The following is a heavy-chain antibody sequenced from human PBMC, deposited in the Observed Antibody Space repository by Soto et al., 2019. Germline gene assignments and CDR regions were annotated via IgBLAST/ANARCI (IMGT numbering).Heavy chain of an antibody. CDR3: ARGKTYDFWSGYLGPNDY. Sequence: PGGSLRLSCAASGFTFSSYAMHWVRQAPGKGLEWVAVISYDGSNKYYADSVKGRFTISRDNSKNTLYLQMNSLRAEDTAVYYCARGKTYDFWSGYLGPNDYWGQGTLVTVSS. CDR1: GFTFSSYA. D-gene: IGHD3-3*01. J-gene: IGHJ4*02. V-gene: IGHV3-30-3*01. CDR2: ISYDGSNK.